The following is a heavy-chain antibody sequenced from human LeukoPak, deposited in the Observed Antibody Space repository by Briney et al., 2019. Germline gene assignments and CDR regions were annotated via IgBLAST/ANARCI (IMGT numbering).Heavy chain of an antibody. CDR2: CRNKANRYTT. V-gene: IGHV3-72*01. CDR3: AGAPSCSGGTCDSLWHHYMDV. D-gene: IGHD2-15*01. CDR1: GFTFSDHY. Sequence: GGSLRLSCAASGFTFSDHYMDWVRQAPGKGLEWVGRCRNKANRYTTEYAASVKGRFTTSRDDSNNSLYLQMNSLKIEDTAVYYCAGAPSCSGGTCDSLWHHYMDVWGKGTTVIVSS. J-gene: IGHJ6*03.